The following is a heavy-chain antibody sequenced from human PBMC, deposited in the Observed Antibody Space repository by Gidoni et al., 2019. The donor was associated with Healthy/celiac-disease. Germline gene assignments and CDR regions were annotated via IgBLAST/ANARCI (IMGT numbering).Heavy chain of an antibody. D-gene: IGHD3-22*01. CDR3: AKDIGGGSSGFNDY. J-gene: IGHJ4*02. V-gene: IGHV3-9*01. Sequence: EVQLVESGGGLVQPGRSLRLSCAASGFTFDDYAMHWVRQAPGKGLEWVSGISWNSGSIGYADSVKGRFTISRDNAKNSLYLQMNSLRAEDTALYYCAKDIGGGSSGFNDYWGQGTLVTVSS. CDR1: GFTFDDYA. CDR2: ISWNSGSI.